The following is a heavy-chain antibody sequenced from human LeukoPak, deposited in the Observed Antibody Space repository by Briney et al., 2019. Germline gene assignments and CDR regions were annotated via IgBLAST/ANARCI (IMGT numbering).Heavy chain of an antibody. J-gene: IGHJ6*02. D-gene: IGHD3-3*01. CDR3: ARDKEIHYDFWSGYYTGTYYYYGMDV. CDR2: IGSSSSTI. CDR1: GFTFSSYS. V-gene: IGHV3-48*02. Sequence: GGSLRLSCAASGFTFSSYSMNWVRQAPGKGLEWVSYIGSSSSTIYYADSVKGRFTISRDNAKNSLYLQMNSLRDEDTAVYYCARDKEIHYDFWSGYYTGTYYYYGMDVWGQGTTVTVSS.